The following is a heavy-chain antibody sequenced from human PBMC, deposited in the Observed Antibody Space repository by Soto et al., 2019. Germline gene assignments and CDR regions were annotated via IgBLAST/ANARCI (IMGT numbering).Heavy chain of an antibody. D-gene: IGHD3-16*01. CDR2: INDSGST. CDR1: GGSFRGYF. V-gene: IGHV4-34*01. CDR3: QGGDF. J-gene: IGHJ4*02. Sequence: PSETLSLTCAVSGGSFRGYFWSWIRQPPDKGLEWIGEINDSGSTYYNPSFKSRLTLSVDTSRSQISLRLTSMTAADSAVYYCQGGDFWGQGTRVTVS.